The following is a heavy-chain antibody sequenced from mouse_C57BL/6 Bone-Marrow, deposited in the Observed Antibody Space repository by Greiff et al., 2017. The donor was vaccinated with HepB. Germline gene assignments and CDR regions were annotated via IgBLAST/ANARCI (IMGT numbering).Heavy chain of an antibody. CDR2: INPSTGGT. CDR3: TRPFSYAMDY. CDR1: GYTFTSYW. Sequence: QVQLQQPGTELVKPGASVKLSCKASGYTFTSYWMHWVKQRPGQGLEWIGNINPSTGGTNYNDKFKSKSTLTVDKSSSTAYMQLSSLSSEDSAVYYCTRPFSYAMDYWGQGTSVTVSS. J-gene: IGHJ4*01. V-gene: IGHV1-53*01.